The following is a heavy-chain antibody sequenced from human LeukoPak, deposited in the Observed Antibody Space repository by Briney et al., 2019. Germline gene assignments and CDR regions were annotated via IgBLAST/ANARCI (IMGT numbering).Heavy chain of an antibody. CDR1: GFTFSSYS. CDR3: ARVGSIAAAGTVDY. D-gene: IGHD6-13*01. J-gene: IGHJ4*02. V-gene: IGHV3-21*01. CDR2: ISSSSSYI. Sequence: KSGGSLRLSCAASGFTFSSYSMNWVRQAPGKGLEWVSSISSSSSYIYYADSVKGRFTISRDNAKNSLYLQMNSLSAEDTAVYYCARVGSIAAAGTVDYWGQGALVTVSS.